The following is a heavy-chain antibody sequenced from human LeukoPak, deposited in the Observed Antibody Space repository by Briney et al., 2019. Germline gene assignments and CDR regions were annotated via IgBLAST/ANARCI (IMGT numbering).Heavy chain of an antibody. CDR3: ARGEWYFDY. Sequence: SQTLSLTCTVSGGSISSGDYYWSWIRQPPGKGLEWIGYVYYSESTYYNPSLKSRVTISVDTSKNQFSLKLSSVTAADTAVYSCARGEWYFDYWGQGTLVTVSS. D-gene: IGHD3-3*01. V-gene: IGHV4-30-4*08. J-gene: IGHJ4*02. CDR1: GGSISSGDYY. CDR2: VYYSEST.